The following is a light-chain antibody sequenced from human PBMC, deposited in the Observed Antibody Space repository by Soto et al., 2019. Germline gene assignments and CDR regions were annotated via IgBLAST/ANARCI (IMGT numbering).Light chain of an antibody. CDR1: SSDVGGYNY. CDR2: EVS. V-gene: IGLV2-14*01. Sequence: QSALTQPASVSGSPGQSITISCTGTSSDVGGYNYVSWYQQHPGKAPKLMIYEVSNRPSGVSNRFSGSKSGNTASLTISGLQAEDEADYYRSSYTSSSTVLGGGTKLTVL. J-gene: IGLJ3*02. CDR3: SSYTSSSTV.